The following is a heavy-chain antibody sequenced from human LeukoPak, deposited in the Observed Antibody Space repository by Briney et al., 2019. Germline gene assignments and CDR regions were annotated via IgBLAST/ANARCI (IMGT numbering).Heavy chain of an antibody. Sequence: ASVKVSCKASGYTFTSYDINWVRQATGQGLEWMGWMNPNSGNTGYAQEFQGRVTMTRSTSISTAYMDLSSLRSEDTAVYYCARVPRGDWRLDYWGQGTLVSVSS. CDR3: ARVPRGDWRLDY. CDR2: MNPNSGNT. D-gene: IGHD2-21*02. CDR1: GYTFTSYD. V-gene: IGHV1-8*01. J-gene: IGHJ4*02.